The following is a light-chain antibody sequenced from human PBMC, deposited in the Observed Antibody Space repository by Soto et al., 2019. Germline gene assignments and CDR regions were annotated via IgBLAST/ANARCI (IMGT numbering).Light chain of an antibody. J-gene: IGLJ1*01. CDR2: EVS. CDR3: SSYAGSNNFDV. V-gene: IGLV2-8*01. Sequence: QSVLTQPPSASGSPGQSVTISCTGTSSDVGGYNYVSWYQQHPGKAPKLVIYEVSKRPSGVPDRFSGSKSGNTASLTVSGLHADDEADYSCSSYAGSNNFDVFGTGTKVTVL. CDR1: SSDVGGYNY.